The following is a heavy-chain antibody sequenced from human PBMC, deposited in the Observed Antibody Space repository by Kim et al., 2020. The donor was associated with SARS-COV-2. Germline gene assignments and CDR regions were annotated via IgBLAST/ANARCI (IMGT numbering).Heavy chain of an antibody. CDR3: AKVDTVKGYFDY. Sequence: YVEDAGKGRFTISRDNSKNPRYLQMNSLRAEDTAVYYCAKVDTVKGYFDYWGQGTLVTVSS. J-gene: IGHJ4*02. D-gene: IGHD4-17*01. V-gene: IGHV3-23*01.